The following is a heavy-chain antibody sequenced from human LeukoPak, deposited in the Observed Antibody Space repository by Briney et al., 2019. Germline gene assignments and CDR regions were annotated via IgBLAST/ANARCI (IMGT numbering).Heavy chain of an antibody. CDR2: FDPEVGET. Sequence: ASVKLSCKVSGHTLTELSMHWVRQAPGKGLEWRGGFDPEVGETIYAQKLQGRVTMTEDTSTDTAYMELSSLRSEDRVVYYGARGSLRTGYRSSWYVDLFDYWGQGTLVTVSS. J-gene: IGHJ4*02. V-gene: IGHV1-24*01. CDR3: ARGSLRTGYRSSWYVDLFDY. D-gene: IGHD6-13*01. CDR1: GHTLTELS.